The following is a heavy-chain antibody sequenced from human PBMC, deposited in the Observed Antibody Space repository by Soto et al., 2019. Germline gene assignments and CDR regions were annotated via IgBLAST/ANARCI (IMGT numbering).Heavy chain of an antibody. CDR3: AKTASMTIRDGFDH. CDR1: GFTFSSYA. CDR2: ISGSGSNP. J-gene: IGHJ4*02. Sequence: EVQVLESGGGLVQPGGSLRLSCAASGFTFSSYAMSWVRQAPGQGLEWVSAISGSGSNPYYADYVKGRFTISRDNSKNAQYLQMNSLRAEDTALYYCAKTASMTIRDGFDHWGQGTLVTVSS. D-gene: IGHD4-17*01. V-gene: IGHV3-23*01.